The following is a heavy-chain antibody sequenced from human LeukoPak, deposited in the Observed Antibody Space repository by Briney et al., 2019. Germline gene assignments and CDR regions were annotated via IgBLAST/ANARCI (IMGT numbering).Heavy chain of an antibody. Sequence: QASETLSLTCAVYGGSFSGFYWSWIRQPPGKGLEWIGEINHSGSTNYNPSLKSRVTISVDTSKNQFSLKLSSVTAADTAVYYCASLRVGSSFGYQYYIDVWGKGTTVTVSS. D-gene: IGHD6-13*01. V-gene: IGHV4-34*01. CDR3: ASLRVGSSFGYQYYIDV. J-gene: IGHJ6*03. CDR2: INHSGST. CDR1: GGSFSGFY.